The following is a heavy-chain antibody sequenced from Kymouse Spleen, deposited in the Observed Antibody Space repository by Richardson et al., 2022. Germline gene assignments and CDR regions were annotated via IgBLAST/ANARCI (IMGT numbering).Heavy chain of an antibody. Sequence: QVQLQQWGAGLLKPSETLSLTCAVYGGSFSGYYWSWIRQPPGKGLEWIGEINHSGSTNYNPSLKSRVTISVDTSKNQFSLKLSSVTAADTAVYYCASYNWNYEYYYYGMDVWGQGTTVTVSS. CDR3: ASYNWNYEYYYYGMDV. CDR2: INHSGST. D-gene: IGHD1-7*01. V-gene: IGHV4-34*01. CDR1: GGSFSGYY. J-gene: IGHJ6*02.